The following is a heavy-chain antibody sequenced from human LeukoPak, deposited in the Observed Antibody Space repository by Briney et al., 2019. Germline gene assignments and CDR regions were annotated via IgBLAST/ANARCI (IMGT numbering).Heavy chain of an antibody. CDR3: AKDRFEWELPSPPDY. Sequence: GGSLRLSCAASGFTFSSYGMHWVRQAPGKGLEWVAFIRYDGSNKYYADSVKGRFTISRDNSKNTLYLQMSSLRAEDTAVYYCAKDRFEWELPSPPDYWGQGTLVTVSS. CDR1: GFTFSSYG. J-gene: IGHJ4*02. V-gene: IGHV3-30*02. CDR2: IRYDGSNK. D-gene: IGHD1-26*01.